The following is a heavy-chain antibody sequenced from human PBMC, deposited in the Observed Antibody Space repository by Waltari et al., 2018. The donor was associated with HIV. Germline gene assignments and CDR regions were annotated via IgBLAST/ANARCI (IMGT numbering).Heavy chain of an antibody. V-gene: IGHV4-34*01. J-gene: IGHJ4*02. Sequence: QVQLQQWGAGLVKPSETLSLTCAVYGVSFNNFYWSWIRQSPGKGLEWIGEISHDGGYTQYHPSFKSRVTMSIDPSKNQFAVKLTSLTVADTAIYYCARGRKIDDFWSGDLEYWGQGTPVTVSS. CDR3: ARGRKIDDFWSGDLEY. CDR1: GVSFNNFY. CDR2: ISHDGGYT. D-gene: IGHD3-3*01.